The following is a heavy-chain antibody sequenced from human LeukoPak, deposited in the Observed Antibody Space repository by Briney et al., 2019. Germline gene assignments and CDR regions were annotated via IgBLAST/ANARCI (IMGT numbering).Heavy chain of an antibody. CDR2: ISGNGGTT. D-gene: IGHD1-26*01. CDR1: GFTFSSYA. CDR3: AKVSGGSYGRFDY. Sequence: PGGSLRLSCAASGFTFSSYAMTWVRQAPGRGLEWVSAISGNGGTTYYADSVKGRFTISRDNSKNTLYLQMNSLRADDTAVYYCAKVSGGSYGRFDYWGQGTLVTVSP. V-gene: IGHV3-23*01. J-gene: IGHJ4*02.